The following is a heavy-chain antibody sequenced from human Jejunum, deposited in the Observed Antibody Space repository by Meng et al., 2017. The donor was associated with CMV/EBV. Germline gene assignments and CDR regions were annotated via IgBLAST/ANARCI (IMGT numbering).Heavy chain of an antibody. CDR2: FSYSGRA. J-gene: IGHJ4*02. CDR3: TTLYGDSIS. CDR1: GGSISSSSYY. D-gene: IGHD4-17*01. V-gene: IGHV4-39*07. Sequence: QLQLPESGPGLVKPSETLSLTCTVSGGSISSSSYYWVWIRQPPGKGLEWIGSFSYSGRASYNPSLESRVTISLDTSKNQFSLRLSSVTAADTAVYYCTTLYGDSISWGQGTLVTVSS.